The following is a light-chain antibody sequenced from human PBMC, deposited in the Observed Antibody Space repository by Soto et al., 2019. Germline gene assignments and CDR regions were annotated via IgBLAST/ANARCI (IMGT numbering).Light chain of an antibody. J-gene: IGLJ3*02. CDR2: GNS. CDR1: SSNIGAGYD. CDR3: QSYDSSLSGSV. Sequence: QSVLTQPPSVSGAPGQRVTISCTGSSSNIGAGYDVHWYQQLLGTAPKLLIHGNSNRPSGVPDRFSGSKSGTSASLAITGLQAEDEADYYSQSYDSSLSGSVFGGGTNLTVL. V-gene: IGLV1-40*01.